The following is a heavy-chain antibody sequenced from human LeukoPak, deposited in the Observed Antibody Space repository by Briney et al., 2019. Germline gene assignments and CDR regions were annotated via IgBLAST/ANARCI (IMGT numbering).Heavy chain of an antibody. Sequence: SETLSLTCTVSGGSISSYYWSWIRQPPGKGLEWIAYIYYSGSTNYNPSLKSRVTISVDTSKNQFSLKLSSVTAADTAVYYCARAKAGTTPFDYWGQGTLVTVSS. CDR3: ARAKAGTTPFDY. D-gene: IGHD1-7*01. J-gene: IGHJ4*02. CDR2: IYYSGST. V-gene: IGHV4-59*01. CDR1: GGSISSYY.